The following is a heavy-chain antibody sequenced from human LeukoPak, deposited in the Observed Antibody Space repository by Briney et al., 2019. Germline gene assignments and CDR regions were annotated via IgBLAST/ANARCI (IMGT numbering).Heavy chain of an antibody. D-gene: IGHD6-19*01. CDR3: ARDLKVLGSIAVADNYFDY. CDR1: GYTFTSYG. Sequence: ASVKVSCKASGYTFTSYGISWVRQAPGQGLEWMGWIRAYNGNTNYAQKLQGRVTMTTDTSTSTAYMELRSLRSDDTAVYYCARDLKVLGSIAVADNYFDYWGQGTLVTVSS. V-gene: IGHV1-18*01. CDR2: IRAYNGNT. J-gene: IGHJ4*02.